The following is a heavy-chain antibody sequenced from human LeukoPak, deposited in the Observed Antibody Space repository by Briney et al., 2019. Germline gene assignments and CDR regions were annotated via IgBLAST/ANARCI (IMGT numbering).Heavy chain of an antibody. CDR3: AKAKPLYYYDSSGYCDY. J-gene: IGHJ4*02. V-gene: IGHV3-23*01. Sequence: GGSLRLSCAASGFTFSSYAMSWVRQAPGKGLEWVSAISGSGGSTYYADFVKGRFTISRDNSKHTLYLQMNSLRAEDTAVYYCAKAKPLYYYDSSGYCDYWGQGTLVTVSS. CDR1: GFTFSSYA. D-gene: IGHD3-22*01. CDR2: ISGSGGST.